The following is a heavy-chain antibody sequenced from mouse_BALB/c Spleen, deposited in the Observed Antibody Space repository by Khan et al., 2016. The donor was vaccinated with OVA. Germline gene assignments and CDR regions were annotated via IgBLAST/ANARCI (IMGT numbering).Heavy chain of an antibody. V-gene: IGHV1-61*01. J-gene: IGHJ3*01. CDR2: IDPSDSET. CDR1: GYTFTSYW. CDR3: ARREKYGYDPSWFAY. D-gene: IGHD2-2*01. Sequence: QIQLVQSGAELVRPGASVKLSCKASGYTFTSYWMNWVKQRPGQDLKWIGMIDPSDSETHYNQMFKDKATLTVDKSSNTAYMQLSSLTSEDSAVYYCARREKYGYDPSWFAYWGQGTLVTVSA.